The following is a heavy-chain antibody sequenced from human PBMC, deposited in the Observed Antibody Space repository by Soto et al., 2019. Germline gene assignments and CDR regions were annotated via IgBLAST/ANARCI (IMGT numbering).Heavy chain of an antibody. J-gene: IGHJ6*02. Sequence: AETLSLTCTGSGGSMSPYYWSWIRQAPGKGPEWIANIYYRGNTNYNPSLESRVTISVDTSKNQFSPKLNSMTAADTAVYYCARHSKKTGDFDYYYGMDVWGQGTTVTVS. CDR1: GGSMSPYY. CDR3: ARHSKKTGDFDYYYGMDV. V-gene: IGHV4-59*08. D-gene: IGHD7-27*01. CDR2: IYYRGNT.